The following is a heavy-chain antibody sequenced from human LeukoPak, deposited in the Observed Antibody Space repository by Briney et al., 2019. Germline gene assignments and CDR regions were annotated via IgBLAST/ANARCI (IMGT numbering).Heavy chain of an antibody. CDR2: ISYDGSNK. Sequence: GGSLRLSCAASGFTFSSYAMHWVRQAPGKGLEWVAVISYDGSNKYYADSVKGRFTISRDNSKNTLYLQMNSLRAEDTAVYYCAKSRGDDYVWGSYRSNWLDYWGQGTLVTVSS. D-gene: IGHD3-16*02. V-gene: IGHV3-30*04. J-gene: IGHJ4*02. CDR3: AKSRGDDYVWGSYRSNWLDY. CDR1: GFTFSSYA.